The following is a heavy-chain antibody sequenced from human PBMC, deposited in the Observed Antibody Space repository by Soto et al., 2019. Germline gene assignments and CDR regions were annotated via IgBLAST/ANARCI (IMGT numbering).Heavy chain of an antibody. CDR2: ISGSGGST. CDR1: GFTFSSYA. Sequence: GGSLRLSCAASGFTFSSYAMSWVRQAPGKGLEWVSAISGSGGSTYYADSVKGRFTISRDNSKNTLYLQMNSLRAEDTAVYYCAKQMGHDSSGYYYKKRGFDYWGQGTLVTVSS. V-gene: IGHV3-23*01. J-gene: IGHJ4*02. CDR3: AKQMGHDSSGYYYKKRGFDY. D-gene: IGHD3-22*01.